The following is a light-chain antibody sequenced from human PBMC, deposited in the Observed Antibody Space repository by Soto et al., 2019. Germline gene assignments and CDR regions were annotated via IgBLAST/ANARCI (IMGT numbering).Light chain of an antibody. CDR2: DSS. Sequence: EVELKQSPATLSLSPGETATLSCRASQSVAKFLAWYQQRPGQTPRLLXFDSSNRATGVPVRISGSGSGTVFTLTIGSLEPEDSAVYYCQQRKHWPPITFGQGTRLEIK. CDR3: QQRKHWPPIT. CDR1: QSVAKF. J-gene: IGKJ5*01. V-gene: IGKV3-11*01.